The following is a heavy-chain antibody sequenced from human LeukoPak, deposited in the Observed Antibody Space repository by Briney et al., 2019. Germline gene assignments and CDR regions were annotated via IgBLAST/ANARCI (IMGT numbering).Heavy chain of an antibody. CDR1: GYTFTGYY. D-gene: IGHD4-11*01. J-gene: IGHJ5*02. CDR3: ARVAMTTVNPRHNWLDP. V-gene: IGHV1-2*02. Sequence: GASVKVSCKASGYTFTGYYMHWVRQAPGQGLEWMGWINPNSGGTNYAQKFQGRVTMTRDTSISTAYMELSRLRSDDTAVYYCARVAMTTVNPRHNWLDPWGQGTLVTVSS. CDR2: INPNSGGT.